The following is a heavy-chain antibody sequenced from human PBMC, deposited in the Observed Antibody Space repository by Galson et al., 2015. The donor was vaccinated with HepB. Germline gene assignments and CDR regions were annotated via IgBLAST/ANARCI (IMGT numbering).Heavy chain of an antibody. CDR2: IIPIFGTA. CDR1: GGTFSSYA. V-gene: IGHV1-69*13. Sequence: SVKVSCKASGGTFSSYAISWVRQAPGQGLEWMGGIIPIFGTANYAQKFQGRVTITADGSTSTAYMELSSLRSEDTAVYYCASPTTDGGYYFDYWGQGTLSPSPQ. CDR3: ASPTTDGGYYFDY. D-gene: IGHD4-17*01. J-gene: IGHJ4*02.